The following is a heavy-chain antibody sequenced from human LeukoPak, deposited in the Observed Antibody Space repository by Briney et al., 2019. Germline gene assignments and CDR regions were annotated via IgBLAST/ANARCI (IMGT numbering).Heavy chain of an antibody. J-gene: IGHJ5*02. CDR2: IYYTGST. D-gene: IGHD2-15*01. V-gene: IGHV4-30-4*01. CDR3: ARVGSCSGGTCYFRWFDP. Sequence: PSETLSLTCTVSGGSISSGDYYWSWIRQPPGKGLEWIGYIYYTGSTYYNPSLKSRVTISVDTSKNQFSPKLSSVTAADTAVYYCARVGSCSGGTCYFRWFDPWGQGTLVTVSS. CDR1: GGSISSGDYY.